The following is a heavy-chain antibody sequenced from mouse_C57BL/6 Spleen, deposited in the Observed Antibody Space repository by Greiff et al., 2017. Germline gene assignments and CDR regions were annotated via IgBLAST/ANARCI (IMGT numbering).Heavy chain of an antibody. CDR1: GFSLTSYG. CDR3: ARNGRGSSSWFAY. D-gene: IGHD1-1*01. Sequence: QVQLQQSGPGLVQPSQSLSITCTVSGFSLTSYGVHWVRQSPGKGLEWLGVIWSGGSTDYNAAFISRLSISKDNSKSQVFFKMNSLQADDTAIYYCARNGRGSSSWFAYWGQGTLVTVSA. CDR2: IWSGGST. J-gene: IGHJ3*01. V-gene: IGHV2-2*01.